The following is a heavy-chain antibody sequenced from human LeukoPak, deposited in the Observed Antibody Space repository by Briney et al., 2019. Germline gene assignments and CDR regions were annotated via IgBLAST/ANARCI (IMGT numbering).Heavy chain of an antibody. CDR1: GGSITNYY. CDR2: IYYTGST. J-gene: IGHJ5*02. D-gene: IGHD2-15*01. Sequence: SETLSLTCAVSGGSITNYYWSWIRQPPGKGLEWIGYIYYTGSTNYNPSLKSRVTISMDTSNNQFSLRLSSVIAADTAVYYCAREVVVAATWFDPWGQGTLVTVSS. CDR3: AREVVVAATWFDP. V-gene: IGHV4-59*01.